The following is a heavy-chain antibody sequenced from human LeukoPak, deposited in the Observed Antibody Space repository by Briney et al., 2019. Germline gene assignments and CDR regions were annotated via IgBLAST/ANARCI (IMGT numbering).Heavy chain of an antibody. J-gene: IGHJ4*02. Sequence: GGSLRLSCAASGFTFSSYAMHWVRQAPGKGLEWVAVISYDGSNKYYADSVEGRFTISRDNSKNTLYLQMNSLRAEGTAVYYCARGSISMPFVRPVDYWGQGTLVTVSS. CDR3: ARGSISMPFVRPVDY. D-gene: IGHD2-2*01. V-gene: IGHV3-30-3*01. CDR1: GFTFSSYA. CDR2: ISYDGSNK.